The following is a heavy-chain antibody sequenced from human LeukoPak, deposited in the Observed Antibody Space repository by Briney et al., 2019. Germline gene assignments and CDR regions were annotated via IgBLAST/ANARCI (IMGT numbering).Heavy chain of an antibody. CDR3: ARGRVAARGTRFDP. J-gene: IGHJ5*02. D-gene: IGHD6-6*01. CDR1: GGSFSGYY. V-gene: IGHV4-34*01. CDR2: INHSGST. Sequence: SETLSLTCAVYGGSFSGYYWSWIRQPPGKGLEWIGEINHSGSTNYNPSLKSRVTISVGTSKNQFSLKLSSVTAADTAVYYCARGRVAARGTRFDPWGQGTLVTVSS.